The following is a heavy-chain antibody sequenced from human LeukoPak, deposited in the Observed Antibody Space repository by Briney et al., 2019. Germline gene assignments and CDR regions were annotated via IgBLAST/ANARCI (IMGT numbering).Heavy chain of an antibody. J-gene: IGHJ6*02. CDR3: TTDLRSGWPTYGMDV. CDR1: GFTFSSYW. CDR2: IKSKTDGGTT. V-gene: IGHV3-15*01. D-gene: IGHD6-19*01. Sequence: GGSLRLSCAASGFTFSSYWMSWVRQAPGKGLEWVGRIKSKTDGGTTDYAAPVKGRFTISRDDSKNTLYLQMNSLKTEDTAVYYCTTDLRSGWPTYGMDVWGQGTTVTVSS.